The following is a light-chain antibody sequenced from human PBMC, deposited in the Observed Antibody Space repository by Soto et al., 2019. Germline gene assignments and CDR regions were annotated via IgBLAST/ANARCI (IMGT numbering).Light chain of an antibody. CDR2: DVS. J-gene: IGLJ1*01. CDR1: SSDVGGYDY. CDR3: SSYTSSSTLYV. Sequence: QSALTQRASVSGSPGQSITISCTGTSSDVGGYDYVSWYHQHPGKAPKLMISDVSNRPSGVSNRFSGSKSGNTASLTISGLQAEDEADYYCSSYTSSSTLYVFGTGTKVTVL. V-gene: IGLV2-14*01.